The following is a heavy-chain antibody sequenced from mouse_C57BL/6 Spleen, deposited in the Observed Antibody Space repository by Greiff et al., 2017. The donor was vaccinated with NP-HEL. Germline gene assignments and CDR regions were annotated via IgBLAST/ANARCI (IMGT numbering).Heavy chain of an antibody. CDR2: IDPSDSET. D-gene: IGHD3-2*02. J-gene: IGHJ4*01. Sequence: QVQLQQSGAELVRPGSSVKLSCKASGYTFTSYWMHWVKQRPIQGLEWIGNIDPSDSETHYNQKFKDKATLTVDKSSSTAYMQLSSLTSEDSAVYYCARSLRLRYYYAMDYWGQGTSVTVSS. CDR1: GYTFTSYW. V-gene: IGHV1-52*01. CDR3: ARSLRLRYYYAMDY.